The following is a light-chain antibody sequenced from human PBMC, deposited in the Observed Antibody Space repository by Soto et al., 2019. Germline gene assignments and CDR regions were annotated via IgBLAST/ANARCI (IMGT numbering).Light chain of an antibody. CDR3: QHRRSWPLT. CDR2: DAS. CDR1: QSVSSY. V-gene: IGKV3-11*01. Sequence: EIVLTQSPATLSLSPGERATLSCRASQSVSSYLVWYQQKPGQAPRLLIYDASNRATGIPARFSGSGSGTDFTLTISSLEPEDFAVSYCQHRRSWPLTFGGGTKVDIK. J-gene: IGKJ4*01.